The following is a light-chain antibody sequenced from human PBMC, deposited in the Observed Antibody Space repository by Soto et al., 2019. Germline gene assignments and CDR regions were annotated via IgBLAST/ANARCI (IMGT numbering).Light chain of an antibody. V-gene: IGKV3-15*01. CDR1: QSVGNN. J-gene: IGKJ1*01. Sequence: ETVMTQSLATLSVSPGERVTLSCRASQSVGNNLAWYQQKPGQAPRLLIYDASTRATGIPARFSGSGAGTAFTLTISSLQSEDFAVYSCHQYNNWPPWTFGQGTKVEIK. CDR2: DAS. CDR3: HQYNNWPPWT.